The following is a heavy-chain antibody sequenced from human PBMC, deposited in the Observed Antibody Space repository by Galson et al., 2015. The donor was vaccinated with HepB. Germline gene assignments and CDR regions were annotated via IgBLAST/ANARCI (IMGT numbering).Heavy chain of an antibody. Sequence: SLRLSCAASGFTFSSYAMSWVRQAPGKGLEWVSAISGSGGSTYYAGSVKGRFTISRDNSKNTLYLQMNSLRAEDTAVYYCAKGQGDTAMVTAYWGQGTLVTVSS. D-gene: IGHD5-18*01. CDR2: ISGSGGST. V-gene: IGHV3-23*01. CDR1: GFTFSSYA. CDR3: AKGQGDTAMVTAY. J-gene: IGHJ4*02.